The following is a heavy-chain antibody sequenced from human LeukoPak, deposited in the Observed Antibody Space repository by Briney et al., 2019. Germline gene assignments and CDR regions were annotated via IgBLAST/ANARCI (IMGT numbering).Heavy chain of an antibody. Sequence: PGGSLRLSCAASGFTFSTFAMSWVRQAPGKGLEWVSAISGSGGSTYYADSVKGRFTISRDNSKNTMYLQMNSLRAEDTAVYYCANLYSGYSLLVYWGQGTLVTVSS. V-gene: IGHV3-23*01. CDR3: ANLYSGYSLLVY. J-gene: IGHJ4*02. D-gene: IGHD5-12*01. CDR2: ISGSGGST. CDR1: GFTFSTFA.